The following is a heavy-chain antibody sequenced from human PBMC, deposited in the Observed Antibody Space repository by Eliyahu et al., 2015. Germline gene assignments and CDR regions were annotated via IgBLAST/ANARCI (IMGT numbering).Heavy chain of an antibody. Sequence: GSLRLSCAASGFTFSSYSMNWVRQAPGKGLEWVSSISSSSSYIYYADSVKGRFTISRDNAKNSLYLQMNSLRAEDTAVYYCARDWNYGGDYYYGMDVWGQGTTVTVSS. CDR2: ISSSSSYI. CDR3: ARDWNYGGDYYYGMDV. J-gene: IGHJ6*02. CDR1: GFTFSSYS. V-gene: IGHV3-21*01. D-gene: IGHD1-7*01.